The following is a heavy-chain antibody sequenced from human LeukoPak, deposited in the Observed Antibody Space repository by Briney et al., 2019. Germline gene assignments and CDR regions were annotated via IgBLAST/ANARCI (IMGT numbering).Heavy chain of an antibody. CDR3: ARVQRHYYDSSGYWFDY. CDR2: INWNGGST. D-gene: IGHD3-22*01. CDR1: GFTFDDYG. J-gene: IGHJ4*02. V-gene: IGHV3-20*04. Sequence: GGSLRLSCAASGFTFDDYGMSWVRQAPGKGLGWVSGINWNGGSTGYADSVKGRFTISRDNAKNSLYLQMNSLRAEDTALYYCARVQRHYYDSSGYWFDYWGQGTLVTVSS.